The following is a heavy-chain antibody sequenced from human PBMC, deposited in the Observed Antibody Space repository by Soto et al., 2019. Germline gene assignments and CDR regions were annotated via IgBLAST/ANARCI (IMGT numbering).Heavy chain of an antibody. CDR3: ARGLRGP. CDR1: GGSFSGYY. Sequence: TSETLSLTCAVYGGSFSGYYWSWIRQPPGKGLEWIGEINHSGSTNYNPSLKSRVTISVDTSKNQFSLKLSSVTAADTAVYYCARGLRGPWGQGTLVTAPQ. CDR2: INHSGST. V-gene: IGHV4-34*01. J-gene: IGHJ5*02. D-gene: IGHD2-15*01.